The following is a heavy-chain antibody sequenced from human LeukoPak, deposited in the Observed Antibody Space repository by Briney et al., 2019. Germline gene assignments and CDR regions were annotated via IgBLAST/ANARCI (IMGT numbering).Heavy chain of an antibody. CDR2: IVVGSSNT. CDR3: AAGAAAGTMGDY. J-gene: IGHJ4*02. CDR1: GFTCTSSG. Sequence: SVKISCKTSGFTCTSSGMQWVRQARGQRLEWIGWIVVGSSNTNYAQKFQERVTITRDMSTSTAYMELSSLRSADTAVSYCAAGAAAGTMGDYWGQGTLVTVSS. V-gene: IGHV1-58*02. D-gene: IGHD6-13*01.